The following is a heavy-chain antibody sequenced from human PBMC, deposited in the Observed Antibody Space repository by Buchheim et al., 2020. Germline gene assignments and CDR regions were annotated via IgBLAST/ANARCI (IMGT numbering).Heavy chain of an antibody. CDR2: ISSDGGNE. CDR3: ATGGTFLGGRALSNYFDT. Sequence: QVQLVESGGGVVQPGGSLRLSCTTSGFNFKNYGMHWVRQVPGKGLEWVALISSDGGNEYYGGSVKGRFIISRDNSKKTLYLQMNNVGAEDTALYHCATGGTFLGGRALSNYFDTWGLGT. J-gene: IGHJ2*01. D-gene: IGHD3-9*01. V-gene: IGHV3-30*03. CDR1: GFNFKNYG.